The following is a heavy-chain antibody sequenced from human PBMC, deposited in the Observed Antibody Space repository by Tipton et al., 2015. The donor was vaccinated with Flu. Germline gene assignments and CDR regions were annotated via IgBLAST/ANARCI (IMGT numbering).Heavy chain of an antibody. V-gene: IGHV4-39*07. CDR2: IYYSGST. CDR3: ARDYLLGDLSFFDN. J-gene: IGHJ4*02. Sequence: LRLSCTVSGGSISSSSYYWGWIRQPPGKGLEWIGTIYYSGSTNYNASLKSRVTMSVDTSKNQFSLKLSSVTVADTAVYYCARDYLLGDLSFFDNWGQGTLVTVSS. CDR1: GGSISSSSYY. D-gene: IGHD3-16*02.